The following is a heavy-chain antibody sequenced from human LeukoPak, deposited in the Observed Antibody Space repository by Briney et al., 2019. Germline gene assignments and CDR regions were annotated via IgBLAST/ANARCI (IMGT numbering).Heavy chain of an antibody. CDR2: IYTSGST. D-gene: IGHD5-24*01. Sequence: SETLSLTCTVSGGSISSYYWSWIRQPAGKGLEWIGRIYTSGSTNYNPSLKSRVTMSVDTSKNQFSLKLSSVTAADTAVYYCARVRRDGYNSHLDYWGQGTLVTVSS. J-gene: IGHJ4*02. CDR3: ARVRRDGYNSHLDY. V-gene: IGHV4-4*07. CDR1: GGSISSYY.